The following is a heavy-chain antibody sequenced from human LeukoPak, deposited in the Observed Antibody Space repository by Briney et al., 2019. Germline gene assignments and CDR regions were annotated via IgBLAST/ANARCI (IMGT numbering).Heavy chain of an antibody. J-gene: IGHJ6*02. Sequence: GGSLRLSCAASGFTFDDYAMHWVRHAPGKGLEWVSGISWNSGSIGYADSVKGRFTISRDNAKNSLYLQMNSLRAEDTALYYCAKFEGYCSGGSCYNGMDVWGQGTTVTVSS. CDR2: ISWNSGSI. D-gene: IGHD2-15*01. V-gene: IGHV3-9*01. CDR1: GFTFDDYA. CDR3: AKFEGYCSGGSCYNGMDV.